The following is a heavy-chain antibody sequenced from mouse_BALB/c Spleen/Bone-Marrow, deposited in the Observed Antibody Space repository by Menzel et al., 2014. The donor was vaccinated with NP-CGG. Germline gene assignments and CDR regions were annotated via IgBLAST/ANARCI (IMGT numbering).Heavy chain of an antibody. CDR3: ARYRLGTYFDY. J-gene: IGHJ2*01. D-gene: IGHD2-14*01. V-gene: IGHV14-3*02. CDR1: GFNIKDTY. Sequence: VQLQQSGAGLVKPGASVKLSCTASGFNIKDTYIHWVKQRPEQGLEWIGRIDPANVNTKYDPKFQGKATITADTSSNTAYLQLSSLTSEDTAVYYCARYRLGTYFDYWGQGTTLTVSS. CDR2: IDPANVNT.